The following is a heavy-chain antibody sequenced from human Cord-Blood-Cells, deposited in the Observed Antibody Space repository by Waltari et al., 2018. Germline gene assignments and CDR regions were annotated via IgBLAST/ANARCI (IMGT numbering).Heavy chain of an antibody. CDR1: GFAVSSYG. Sequence: QVQLVESGGGVVEPGRSLRRSWAASGFAVSSYGMPWVRQAPGKGLEWVAVISYDGSNKYYADSVKGRFTISRDNSKNTLYLQMNSLRAEDTAVYYCAKGHKLGISPDDYWGQGTLVTVSS. CDR2: ISYDGSNK. D-gene: IGHD7-27*01. V-gene: IGHV3-30*18. J-gene: IGHJ4*02. CDR3: AKGHKLGISPDDY.